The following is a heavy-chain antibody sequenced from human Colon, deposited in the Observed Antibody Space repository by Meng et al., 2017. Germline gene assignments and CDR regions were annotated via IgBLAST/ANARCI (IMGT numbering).Heavy chain of an antibody. V-gene: IGHV4-61*01. CDR3: ARDRVPGKY. CDR1: GGSVSSGTYS. Sequence: QSPLLRSAPGLFSLSRTLSLTCPFSGGSVSSGTYSWSWIRQPPGKGLEWIGCIYYSGTTNYNPSLKSRVTISVDTSKNQFSLKLSSVTPADTAVYFCARDRVPGKYWGQGTLVTVSS. J-gene: IGHJ4*02. D-gene: IGHD1-14*01. CDR2: IYYSGTT.